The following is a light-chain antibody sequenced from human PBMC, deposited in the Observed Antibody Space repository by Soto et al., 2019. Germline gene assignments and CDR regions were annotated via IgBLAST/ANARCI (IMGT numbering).Light chain of an antibody. Sequence: DIVMTQSPLSLPVTPGEPASISCRSSQSLLHSSGNNCLDWYLQKPGQSPQLLIYLGSNRASGVPDRFSGSGSGTDFTLKISRVEAEDVGVYYCMQSLQTPLTFGGGTKVEIK. V-gene: IGKV2-28*01. CDR2: LGS. J-gene: IGKJ4*01. CDR1: QSLLHSSGNNC. CDR3: MQSLQTPLT.